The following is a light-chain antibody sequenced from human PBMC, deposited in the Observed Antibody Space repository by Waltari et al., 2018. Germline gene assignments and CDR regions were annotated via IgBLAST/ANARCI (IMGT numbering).Light chain of an antibody. V-gene: IGLV8-61*01. Sequence: SWYHQTPGRPQRVLIYNTNTRSSGVPDRFSGSILVNKAALTITGAQAYDEAAYYCVLYMSRDILFGGVTKLTVL. J-gene: IGLJ3*02. CDR2: NTN. CDR3: VLYMSRDIL.